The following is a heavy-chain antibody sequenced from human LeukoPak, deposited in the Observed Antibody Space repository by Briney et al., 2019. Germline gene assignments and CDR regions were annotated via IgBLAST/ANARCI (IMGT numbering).Heavy chain of an antibody. CDR1: GFTFSSYS. D-gene: IGHD1-26*01. J-gene: IGHJ4*02. Sequence: GGSLRLSCAASGFTFSSYSMNWVRQAPGKGLEWVSSISRSSSYIYYADSVKGRFTISRNNAKNSLYLQMNSLRAEDTAVYYCARYRELRVLDFDYWGQGTLVTVSS. V-gene: IGHV3-21*01. CDR2: ISRSSSYI. CDR3: ARYRELRVLDFDY.